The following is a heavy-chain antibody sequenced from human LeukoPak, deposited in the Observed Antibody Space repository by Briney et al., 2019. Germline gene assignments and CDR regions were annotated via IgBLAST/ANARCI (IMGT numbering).Heavy chain of an antibody. V-gene: IGHV3-7*01. CDR3: ARSFYGHDPYYCYMDV. CDR1: GFTFSDYT. CDR2: IKEDGSEK. Sequence: GGSLRLSCAASGFTFSDYTMSWVRQAPGKGLEWVATIKEDGSEKYYVDSVKGRFTISRENAKNSLYLQMNSLRAEDTAVYYCARSFYGHDPYYCYMDVWGKGTTVTVSS. D-gene: IGHD2-2*01. J-gene: IGHJ6*03.